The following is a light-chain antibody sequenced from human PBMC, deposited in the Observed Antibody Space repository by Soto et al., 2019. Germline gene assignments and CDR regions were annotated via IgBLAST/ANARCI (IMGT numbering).Light chain of an antibody. CDR1: SSDVGAYNY. Sequence: QSALTQPASVSGSPGQSITISCTGTSSDVGAYNYVSWYQQHPGKAPKLMIFEVNNRPSGVSNRFSGSKSGNTASLAISGLQAEDEADYYCSSYTSSSTLVFGVGTKLTVL. J-gene: IGLJ2*01. V-gene: IGLV2-14*01. CDR2: EVN. CDR3: SSYTSSSTLV.